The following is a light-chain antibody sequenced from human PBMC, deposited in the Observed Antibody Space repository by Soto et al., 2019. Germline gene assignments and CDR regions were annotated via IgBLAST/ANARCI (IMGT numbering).Light chain of an antibody. V-gene: IGLV2-23*03. Sequence: QSALTQPASVSGSPGQSITISCTGISSDVGSYNIVSWYQQHPGKAPQLMIYDGIKRPSGVSDGFSAYESGNTASLTISGRQAEDEEDYYCCSYAGGSTFAWMFGGGTQLTVL. CDR3: CSYAGGSTFAWM. J-gene: IGLJ3*02. CDR2: DGI. CDR1: SSDVGSYNI.